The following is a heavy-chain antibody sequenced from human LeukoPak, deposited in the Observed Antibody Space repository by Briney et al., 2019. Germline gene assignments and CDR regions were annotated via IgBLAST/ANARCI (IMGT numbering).Heavy chain of an antibody. V-gene: IGHV3-23*01. CDR3: AKLTMVRGVTSPFDP. J-gene: IGHJ5*02. Sequence: GGSLRLSCAASGFTFSSYAMTWVRQAPGKGLEWVSAISGSGGSTYYADSVKGRFTISRDNSKNTLYLQMNSLRAEGTAVYYCAKLTMVRGVTSPFDPWGQGTLVTVSS. D-gene: IGHD3-10*01. CDR2: ISGSGGST. CDR1: GFTFSSYA.